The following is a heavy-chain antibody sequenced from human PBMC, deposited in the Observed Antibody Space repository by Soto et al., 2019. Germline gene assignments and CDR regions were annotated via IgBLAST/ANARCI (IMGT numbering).Heavy chain of an antibody. CDR3: AKSMYNWNAGFFDY. CDR1: GFTFSSYG. V-gene: IGHV3-30*18. D-gene: IGHD1-1*01. CDR2: IPYDGINK. J-gene: IGHJ4*02. Sequence: PGGSLRLSCAASGFTFSSYGMHWVRQAPGKGLEWVAIIPYDGINKYYANSVKGRFTISRDNSKNTLYLQMNSLRAEDTAVYYCAKSMYNWNAGFFDYWGQGTLVTVAS.